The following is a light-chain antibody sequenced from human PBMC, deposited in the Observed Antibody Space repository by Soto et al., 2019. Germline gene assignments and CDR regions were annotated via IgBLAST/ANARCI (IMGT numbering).Light chain of an antibody. CDR2: AVS. CDR3: QMYNSALLT. CDR1: QGISNY. Sequence: DIQMTQSPSSLSASVGDRVTITCRASQGISNYLAWYQQKPGQVPKLLIYAVSTLQLGVPSRFSGGGSGTDFTLTISTLQPEDVATYYCQMYNSALLTFGGGTKVEIK. J-gene: IGKJ4*01. V-gene: IGKV1-27*01.